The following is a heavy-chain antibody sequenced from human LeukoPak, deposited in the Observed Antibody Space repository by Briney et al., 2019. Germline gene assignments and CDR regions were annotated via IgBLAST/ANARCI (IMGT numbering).Heavy chain of an antibody. Sequence: SETLSLTCAVYGGSFSGYYWSWIRQPPGKGLEWIGEINHSGSTNYNPSLKSQVTISVDTSKNQFSLKLSSVTAADTAVYYCARENIVVVPAAIWYYYYYMDVWGKGTTVTVSS. J-gene: IGHJ6*03. CDR1: GGSFSGYY. CDR3: ARENIVVVPAAIWYYYYYMDV. CDR2: INHSGST. D-gene: IGHD2-2*02. V-gene: IGHV4-34*01.